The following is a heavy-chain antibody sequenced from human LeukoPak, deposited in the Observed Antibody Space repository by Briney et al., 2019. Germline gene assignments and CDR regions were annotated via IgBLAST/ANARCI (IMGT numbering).Heavy chain of an antibody. Sequence: SETLSLTCAVYGGSFSGYYWSWIRQPPGKGLEWIGEINHSGSTNYNPSLKSRVTISVDTSENQFSLKLSSVTAADTAVYYCAFNYYDSSGYYNNWFDPWGQGTLVTVSS. D-gene: IGHD3-22*01. V-gene: IGHV4-34*01. CDR2: INHSGST. J-gene: IGHJ5*02. CDR1: GGSFSGYY. CDR3: AFNYYDSSGYYNNWFDP.